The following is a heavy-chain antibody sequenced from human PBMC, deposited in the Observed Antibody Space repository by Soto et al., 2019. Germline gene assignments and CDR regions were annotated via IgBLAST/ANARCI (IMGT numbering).Heavy chain of an antibody. D-gene: IGHD6-13*01. V-gene: IGHV4-59*01. Sequence: SETLSLTCSVSGGSISNYCWNWIRQPPGKGPEWIGYMCYSGSTNYNPSLKSRVTISVDTSKNQFSLKLSSVTAADTAVYYCARGINAAAPGTLAYWGQGTPVTVSS. CDR1: GGSISNYC. CDR3: ARGINAAAPGTLAY. J-gene: IGHJ4*02. CDR2: MCYSGST.